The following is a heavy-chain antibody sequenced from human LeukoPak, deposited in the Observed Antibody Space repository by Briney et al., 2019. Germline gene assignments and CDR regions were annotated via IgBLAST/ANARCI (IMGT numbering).Heavy chain of an antibody. Sequence: SETLSLTCAVYGGSFSGYYWSWIRQPPGKGLEWIGEINHSGSTNYNPSLKSRVTISVDTSKNQFSLKLSSVTAADTTVYYCARGPMSSSSVDYYYYYGMDVWGQGTTVTVSS. J-gene: IGHJ6*02. CDR2: INHSGST. V-gene: IGHV4-34*01. D-gene: IGHD6-6*01. CDR3: ARGPMSSSSVDYYYYYGMDV. CDR1: GGSFSGYY.